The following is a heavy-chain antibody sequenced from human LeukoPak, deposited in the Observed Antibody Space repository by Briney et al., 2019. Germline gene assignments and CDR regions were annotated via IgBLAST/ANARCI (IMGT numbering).Heavy chain of an antibody. D-gene: IGHD5-12*01. CDR1: GGSISSYY. Sequence: SETLSLTCTVSGGSISSYYWSWIRQPPGKGLEWIGYIYYSGSTNYNPSLKSRVTISVDTSKNQLSLKLSSVTAADTAVYYCARALVADLYFDYWGQGTLVTVSS. V-gene: IGHV4-59*01. CDR3: ARALVADLYFDY. J-gene: IGHJ4*02. CDR2: IYYSGST.